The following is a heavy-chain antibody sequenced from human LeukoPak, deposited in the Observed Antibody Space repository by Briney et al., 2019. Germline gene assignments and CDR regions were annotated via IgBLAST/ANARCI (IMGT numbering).Heavy chain of an antibody. J-gene: IGHJ4*02. CDR1: GFTFSSYA. CDR2: IPDGSSNT. V-gene: IGHV3-23*01. CDR3: AKWLRVATTYFDY. D-gene: IGHD5-24*01. Sequence: GGSLRLSCAASGFTFSSYAMSWVRQTPGKGLEWVSTIPDGSSNTYYADSVKGRFTISRDNSKNTLYLQMNSLGAEGTAVYYCAKWLRVATTYFDYWGQGTLVTVSS.